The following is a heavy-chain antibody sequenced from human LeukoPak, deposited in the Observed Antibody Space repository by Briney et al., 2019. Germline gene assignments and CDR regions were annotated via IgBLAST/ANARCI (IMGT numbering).Heavy chain of an antibody. CDR2: IIPIFGTA. D-gene: IGHD3-3*01. J-gene: IGHJ5*02. V-gene: IGHV1-69*13. CDR1: GGTFSSYA. CDR3: ARVGDFWSGYPQRNWFDP. Sequence: ASVKVSCKASGGTFSSYAISWVRQAPGQGLEGMGGIIPIFGTANYAQKFQGRVTITADESTSTAYMELSSLRSEDTAVYYCARVGDFWSGYPQRNWFDPWGQGTLVTVSS.